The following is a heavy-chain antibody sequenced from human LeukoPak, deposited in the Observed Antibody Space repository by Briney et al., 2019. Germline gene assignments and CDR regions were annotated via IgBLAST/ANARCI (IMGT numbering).Heavy chain of an antibody. D-gene: IGHD5/OR15-5a*01. J-gene: IGHJ6*02. CDR3: ARRSTMSYHAIDV. CDR1: GFTFNIYE. V-gene: IGHV3-48*03. CDR2: ITDGGSAV. Sequence: TGGSLRLSCAASGFTFNIYETNWVRQAPGKGLEWISYITDGGSAVYYADSVKGRFTVSRDNARNSLFLQVNSLRAEDTATYYCARRSTMSYHAIDVWGQGTMVTVSS.